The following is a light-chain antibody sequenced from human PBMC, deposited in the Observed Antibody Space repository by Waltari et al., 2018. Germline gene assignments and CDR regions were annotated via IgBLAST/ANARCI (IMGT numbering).Light chain of an antibody. J-gene: IGLJ1*01. CDR3: CSYAVGAIYV. Sequence: QSALTQPASVSGSPGQSITISCTGTSSDVGSYNLVSWYQQHPGKAPKLMIYEGSNRPAGISQRFSSSKSGNTASLTISGLQAEDEADYYCCSYAVGAIYVFGTGTKVTVL. CDR1: SSDVGSYNL. CDR2: EGS. V-gene: IGLV2-23*01.